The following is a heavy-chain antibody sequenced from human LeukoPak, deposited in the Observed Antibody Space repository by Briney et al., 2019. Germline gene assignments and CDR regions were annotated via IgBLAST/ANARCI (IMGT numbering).Heavy chain of an antibody. CDR3: ARGRGYGYGIDY. CDR1: GASVSIGGPY. CDR2: VYYGGST. V-gene: IGHV4-61*08. D-gene: IGHD5-18*01. J-gene: IGHJ4*02. Sequence: PSETLSLTCTVSGASVSIGGPYWSWIRQPPGKELESIAYVYYGGSTYYNPSPQSRVTISVDTSKNQFFLKLRSVAAADTAVYYCARGRGYGYGIDYWGQGTLVTVSS.